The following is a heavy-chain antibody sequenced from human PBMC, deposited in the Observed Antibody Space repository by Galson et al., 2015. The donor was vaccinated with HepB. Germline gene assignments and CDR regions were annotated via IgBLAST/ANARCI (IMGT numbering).Heavy chain of an antibody. CDR1: GFTFSSYA. CDR2: ISCDGSNK. J-gene: IGHJ4*02. Sequence: SLRLSCAASGFTFSSYAMHWVRQAPGKGLEWVAVISCDGSNKYYADSVKGRFTISRDNSKDTLYLQMNSLRAEDTAVYYCAKDTSSPWSDYYWGQGTLVTVSS. D-gene: IGHD3-3*01. V-gene: IGHV3-30*04. CDR3: AKDTSSPWSDYY.